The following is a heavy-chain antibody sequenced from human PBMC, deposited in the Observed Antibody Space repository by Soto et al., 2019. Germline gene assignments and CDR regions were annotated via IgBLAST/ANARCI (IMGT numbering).Heavy chain of an antibody. CDR3: ACVAVGDGDS. CDR2: IYYSGGT. V-gene: IGHV4-30-4*01. CDR1: GGSISSGYYY. D-gene: IGHD6-19*01. J-gene: IGHJ4*02. Sequence: QVQLQESGPGLVKPSQTLSLTCTVSGGSISSGYYYWSWIRQPPGKGLEWMGYIYYSGGTYYNPSLKSRVTISVDTSKNEYYLKLRSVTAAGAAVYYCACVAVGDGDSGGQGTLGTVSS.